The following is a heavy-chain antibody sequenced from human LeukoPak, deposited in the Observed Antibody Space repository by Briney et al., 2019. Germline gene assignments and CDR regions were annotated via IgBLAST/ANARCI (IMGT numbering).Heavy chain of an antibody. CDR2: ISSSGSTI. D-gene: IGHD2-8*02. Sequence: GGSLRLSCAASGFTFSSYEMNWVRQAPGKGLEWVSYISSSGSTIYYADSARGRFTISRDNSKSTPSLQMNRLRAEDTAMYYCATYRQVLLPFESWGQGTLVTVSS. V-gene: IGHV3-48*03. CDR3: ATYRQVLLPFES. CDR1: GFTFSSYE. J-gene: IGHJ4*02.